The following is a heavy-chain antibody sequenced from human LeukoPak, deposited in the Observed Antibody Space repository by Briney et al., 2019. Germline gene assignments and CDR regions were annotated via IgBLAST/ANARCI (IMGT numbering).Heavy chain of an antibody. CDR1: GFTFSTSV. D-gene: IGHD6-19*01. J-gene: IGHJ4*02. CDR2: ISSSSAAI. CDR3: ARDVDSSGWYIGAN. Sequence: GGSLRLSCAASGFTFSTSVMNWVRQAPGQGLEWIAYISSSSAAIFYAGSVKGRFTISRDNAENSLYLQMNSLRVEDTAVYYCARDVDSSGWYIGANWGQGILVSVSS. V-gene: IGHV3-48*04.